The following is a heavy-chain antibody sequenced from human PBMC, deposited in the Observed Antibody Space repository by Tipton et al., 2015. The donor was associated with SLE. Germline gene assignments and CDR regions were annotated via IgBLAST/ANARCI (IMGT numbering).Heavy chain of an antibody. D-gene: IGHD1-1*01. Sequence: TLSLTCTVSGGSISSGSYYWSWIRQPAGKGLEWIGYIYTSGSTNYNPSLKSRVTISVDTSKNQFSLKLSSVTAADTAVYYCARLPPRQRGYWGQGTLVTVSS. V-gene: IGHV4-61*09. CDR3: ARLPPRQRGY. CDR2: IYTSGST. J-gene: IGHJ4*02. CDR1: GGSISSGSYY.